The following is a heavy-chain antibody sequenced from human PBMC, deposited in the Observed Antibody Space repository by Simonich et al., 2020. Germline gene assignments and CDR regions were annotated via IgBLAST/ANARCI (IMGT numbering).Heavy chain of an antibody. J-gene: IGHJ3*02. CDR2: IIGSGGST. CDR3: AKDLGERITMIVVVIDAFDI. CDR1: GFTFSSYA. D-gene: IGHD3-22*01. V-gene: IGHV3-23*01. Sequence: GGGLVQPGGSLRLSCAASGFTFSSYAMSWVRQAPGKGLGWVSAIIGSGGSTYYADSVKGRFTISRDNSKNTLYLQMNSLRAEDTAVYYCAKDLGERITMIVVVIDAFDIWGQGTMVTVSS.